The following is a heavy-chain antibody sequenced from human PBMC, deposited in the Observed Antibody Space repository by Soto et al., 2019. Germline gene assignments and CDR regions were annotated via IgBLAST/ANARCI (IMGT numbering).Heavy chain of an antibody. D-gene: IGHD3-10*01. J-gene: IGHJ4*02. CDR1: GITFRSRA. Sequence: PGGSLRLSCVASGITFRSRAMSWVCQAPGKGLEWVATITDSGGDTKYADPVRGRFSISRDNSKNTLYLQMSSLRAEDSAVYYCARGSTASFPGSRVFDLWGRGTLVTVSS. CDR3: ARGSTASFPGSRVFDL. V-gene: IGHV3-23*01. CDR2: ITDSGGDT.